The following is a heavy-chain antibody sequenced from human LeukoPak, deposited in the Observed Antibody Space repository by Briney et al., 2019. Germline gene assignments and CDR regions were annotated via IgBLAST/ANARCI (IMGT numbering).Heavy chain of an antibody. CDR2: ISSSSYI. CDR1: GFTFSSYS. V-gene: IGHV3-21*01. Sequence: PGGSLRLSCGASGFTFSSYSMNWVRQAPGKGLEWVSSISSSSYIYYADSVKGRFTISRDNAKNTLYLQMNSLRAEDTAVYYCARDPLGQQEDYWGQGTLVTVSS. CDR3: ARDPLGQQEDY. D-gene: IGHD3-16*01. J-gene: IGHJ4*02.